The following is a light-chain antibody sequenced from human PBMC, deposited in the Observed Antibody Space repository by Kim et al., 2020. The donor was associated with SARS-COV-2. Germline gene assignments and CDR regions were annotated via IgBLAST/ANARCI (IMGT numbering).Light chain of an antibody. Sequence: EIVLTQSPGTLSLSPGKRATLSCRASQRVSSIAWYQQKTGQAPSLLIYGAFTRATRIPDRFSGSGSGTDFTLTISRLEPEDFAAYFCQQQGSSPITYGQATRLGIK. CDR1: QRVSS. V-gene: IGKV3-20*01. J-gene: IGKJ5*01. CDR3: QQQGSSPIT. CDR2: GAF.